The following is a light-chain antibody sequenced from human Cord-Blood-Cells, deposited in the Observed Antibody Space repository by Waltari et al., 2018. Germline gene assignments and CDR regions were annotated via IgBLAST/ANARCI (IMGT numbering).Light chain of an antibody. Sequence: QSALTQPRSVSGSPGQSVTISCTGTSSDVGGYNYVSWYPQHPGKAPKLMIYDVSKRTSGVPDRFSGSKSGNAASLTISGLQAEDEADYYCCSYAGSYTWVFGGGTKLTVL. V-gene: IGLV2-11*01. CDR2: DVS. CDR1: SSDVGGYNY. CDR3: CSYAGSYTWV. J-gene: IGLJ3*02.